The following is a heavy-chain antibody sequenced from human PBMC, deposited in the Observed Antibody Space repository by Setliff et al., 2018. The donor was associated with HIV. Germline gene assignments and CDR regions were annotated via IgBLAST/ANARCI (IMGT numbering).Heavy chain of an antibody. Sequence: PGESLKISCQASGYSFTNYWIGWVRQMPGKGQEWIGVIYPGDFVTRYGPSFQGQVFISADRSITTAYLQWDSLKASDTAMYYCTRRRRAPGIEDLEAYWGQGTLVTVSS. CDR1: GYSFTNYW. CDR3: TRRRRAPGIEDLEAY. J-gene: IGHJ4*02. CDR2: IYPGDFVT. D-gene: IGHD1-26*01. V-gene: IGHV5-51*01.